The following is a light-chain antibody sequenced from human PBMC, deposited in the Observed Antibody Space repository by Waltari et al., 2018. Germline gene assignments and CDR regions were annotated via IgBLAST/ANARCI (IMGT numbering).Light chain of an antibody. CDR2: GAS. J-gene: IGKJ2*01. V-gene: IGKV1-NL1*01. CDR1: QGISNS. Sequence: DIQMTQSPSSLSASVGDRVTITCRASQGISNSLAWYQQKPGKAPKLLLYGASRLESGVPPRISGRGAGTDYTLTISSLQPDDFATYCCQQYYFTPYTFGQGTKLEIK. CDR3: QQYYFTPYT.